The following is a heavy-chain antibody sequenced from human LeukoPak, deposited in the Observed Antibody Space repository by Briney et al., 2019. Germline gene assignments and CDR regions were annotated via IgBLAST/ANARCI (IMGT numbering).Heavy chain of an antibody. CDR3: AGDSSGYSKFDAFDI. D-gene: IGHD3-22*01. J-gene: IGHJ3*02. V-gene: IGHV1-18*01. CDR2: ISAYNGNT. CDR1: GYTFTSHA. Sequence: GASVKVSCKASGYTFTSHAMHWVRQAPGQRLEWMGWISAYNGNTNYAQKLQGGVTMTTDTSTSTAYMELRSLRSDDTAVYYCAGDSSGYSKFDAFDIWGQGTMVTVSS.